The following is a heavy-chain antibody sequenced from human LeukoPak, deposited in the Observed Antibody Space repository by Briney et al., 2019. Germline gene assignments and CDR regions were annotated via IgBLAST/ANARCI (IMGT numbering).Heavy chain of an antibody. D-gene: IGHD6-13*01. V-gene: IGHV1-69*04. Sequence: ASVKVSCKASGGTFSSYAISWVRQAPGQGLEWMGRIIPILGIANYAQKFQGRVTITADKSTSTAYMELSSLRSEDTAVYYCARVGQQLDYGDAFDIWGQGTMVTVSS. CDR2: IIPILGIA. CDR3: ARVGQQLDYGDAFDI. CDR1: GGTFSSYA. J-gene: IGHJ3*02.